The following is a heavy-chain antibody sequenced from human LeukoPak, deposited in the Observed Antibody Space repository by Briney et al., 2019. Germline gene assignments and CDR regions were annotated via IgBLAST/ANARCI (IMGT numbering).Heavy chain of an antibody. J-gene: IGHJ4*02. CDR2: INNDGSGT. D-gene: IGHD6-19*01. V-gene: IGHV3-74*01. CDR1: GFTFSNYW. Sequence: GGSLRLSCAASGFTFSNYWVHWVRQAPGKGLVWVSHINNDGSGTSYADSVKGRFTISRDNAKNTLYLQMNSLRAEDTAVYYCARGASSAWYQNFDYWGQGTLVTVSS. CDR3: ARGASSAWYQNFDY.